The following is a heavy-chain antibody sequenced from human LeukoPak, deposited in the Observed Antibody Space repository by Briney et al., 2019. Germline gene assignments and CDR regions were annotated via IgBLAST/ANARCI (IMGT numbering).Heavy chain of an antibody. D-gene: IGHD3-22*01. CDR2: LWYDGSNK. J-gene: IGHJ3*02. Sequence: GRSLRLSCAASGFTFSSYGMHWVRQAPGKGLEWVAVLWYDGSNKYYADSVKGRSTISRDNSKSTLYLQMNSLRAEDTAVYYCSADHYYYDSSGAFDIWGQGTMVTVSS. CDR3: SADHYYYDSSGAFDI. V-gene: IGHV3-33*01. CDR1: GFTFSSYG.